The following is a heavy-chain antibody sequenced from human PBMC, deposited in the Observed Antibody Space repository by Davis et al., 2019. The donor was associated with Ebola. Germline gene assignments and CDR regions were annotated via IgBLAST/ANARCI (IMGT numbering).Heavy chain of an antibody. CDR2: IDSSSSYI. CDR1: GFTFSSYS. D-gene: IGHD3/OR15-3a*01. CDR3: ARDRGLYYYYYGMDV. Sequence: PGGSLRLSCAASGFTFSSYSMNWVRQAPGKGLEWVSSIDSSSSYIYYADSVKGRFTISRDNAKNSLYLQMNSLRAENTAVYYCARDRGLYYYYYGMDVWGQGTLVTVSS. J-gene: IGHJ6*02. V-gene: IGHV3-21*04.